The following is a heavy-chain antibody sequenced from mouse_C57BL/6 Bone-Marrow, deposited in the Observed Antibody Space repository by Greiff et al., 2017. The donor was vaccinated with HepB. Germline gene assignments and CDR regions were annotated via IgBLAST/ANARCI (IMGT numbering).Heavy chain of an antibody. J-gene: IGHJ1*03. CDR1: GYTFTSYW. Sequence: QVQLQQPGAELVRPGSSVKLSCKASGYTFTSYWMHWVKQRPIQGLEWIGNIDPSDSETHYNQKFKDKATLTVDKSSSTAYMQLSSRTSEDSAVYYCARSGAYYSNPWYFDVWGTGTTVTVSS. CDR2: IDPSDSET. D-gene: IGHD2-5*01. CDR3: ARSGAYYSNPWYFDV. V-gene: IGHV1-52*01.